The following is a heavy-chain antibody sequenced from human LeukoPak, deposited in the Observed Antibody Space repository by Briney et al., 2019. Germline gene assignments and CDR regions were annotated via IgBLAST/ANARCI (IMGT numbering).Heavy chain of an antibody. D-gene: IGHD2-15*01. CDR2: IKQDGSEK. CDR1: GFTFSSYS. CDR3: ARLVAGGY. V-gene: IGHV3-7*01. Sequence: PGGSLRLSCAASGFTFSSYSMNWVRQAPGKGLEWVANIKQDGSEKYYVDSVKGRFTISRDNAKNSLYLQMNSLRAEDTAVYYCARLVAGGYWGQGTLVTVSS. J-gene: IGHJ4*02.